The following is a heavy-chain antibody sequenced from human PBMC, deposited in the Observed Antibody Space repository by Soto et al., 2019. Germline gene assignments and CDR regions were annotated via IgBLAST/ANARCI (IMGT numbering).Heavy chain of an antibody. D-gene: IGHD6-6*01. Sequence: EVQLLESGGGLVQPGGSLKLSCAASGFTFNNYAMTWVRQAPGKGLEWVSAISGSGDGTYYAGSVKGRFTISRDNSKNTLYLQMNSLRAEDTALYYCAKDLDAYNRPVDSWGQGTLVTVSS. CDR2: ISGSGDGT. V-gene: IGHV3-23*01. CDR1: GFTFNNYA. J-gene: IGHJ4*02. CDR3: AKDLDAYNRPVDS.